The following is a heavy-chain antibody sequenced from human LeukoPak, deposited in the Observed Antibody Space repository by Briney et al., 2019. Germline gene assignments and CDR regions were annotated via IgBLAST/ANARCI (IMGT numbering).Heavy chain of an antibody. V-gene: IGHV3-23*01. CDR3: AKRGVVIRVILVGFHKEAYYFDS. Sequence: GGSLRLSCAVSGITLSNYGMSWLRQAPGKGLEWVAGISGSGGSTNYAASVKGRFTISRDNPKNTLYLQMNSLRPEDTAVYFCAKRGVVIRVILVGFHKEAYYFDSWGQGALVTVSS. CDR2: ISGSGGST. J-gene: IGHJ4*02. D-gene: IGHD3-22*01. CDR1: GITLSNYG.